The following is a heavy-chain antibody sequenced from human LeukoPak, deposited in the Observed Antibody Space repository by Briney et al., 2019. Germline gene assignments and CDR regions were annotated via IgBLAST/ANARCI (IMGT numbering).Heavy chain of an antibody. CDR1: GFTFGDYA. Sequence: AGGSLRLSCTASGFTFGDYAMSWFRQAPGKWLEWVGFIRSKAYGGTTEYAASVKGRFTISRDDSKSIAYLQMNSLKTEDTAVYYCTRQPCGGDRWGGCYYYYYMDVWGKGTTVTVSS. CDR3: TRQPCGGDRWGGCYYYYYMDV. V-gene: IGHV3-49*03. D-gene: IGHD2-21*02. J-gene: IGHJ6*03. CDR2: IRSKAYGGTT.